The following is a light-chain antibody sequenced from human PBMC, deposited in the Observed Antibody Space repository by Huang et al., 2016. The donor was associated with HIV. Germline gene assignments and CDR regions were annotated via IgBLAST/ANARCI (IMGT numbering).Light chain of an antibody. V-gene: IGKV1-33*01. CDR1: QDINKH. J-gene: IGKJ4*01. CDR3: QHYDNLPLT. Sequence: DIQMTQSPSSLSASVGDRVAITCQASQDINKHLNWYQQKVGKAPKVLIYGASNVGAGVPLRFSGSGSGADFTLTISSLQTEDFATYYCQHYDNLPLTFGGGTQVEIK. CDR2: GAS.